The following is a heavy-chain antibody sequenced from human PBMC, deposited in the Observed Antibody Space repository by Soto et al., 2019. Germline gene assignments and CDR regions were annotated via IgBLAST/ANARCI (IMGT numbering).Heavy chain of an antibody. D-gene: IGHD6-13*01. V-gene: IGHV4-31*03. CDR1: GGSISSGGYY. J-gene: IGHJ5*02. Sequence: SETLSLTCTVSGGSISSGGYYWSWIRQHPGKGLEWIGYIYYSGSTYYNPSLKSRVTISVDTSKNQFSLKLSSVTAVDTAVYYSARAAHYSSPFRWSDPWGQGTLVTVSS. CDR3: ARAAHYSSPFRWSDP. CDR2: IYYSGST.